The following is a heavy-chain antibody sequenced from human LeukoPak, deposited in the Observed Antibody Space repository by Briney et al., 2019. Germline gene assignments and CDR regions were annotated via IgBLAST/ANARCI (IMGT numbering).Heavy chain of an antibody. J-gene: IGHJ4*02. CDR1: GGTFSRYA. V-gene: IGHV1-69*05. CDR3: ATAFSGFCSMTSCPGYY. D-gene: IGHD2-2*01. Sequence: SVKVSCKASGGTFSRYAVSWVRQAPGQGLQWMGGIIPIFGTPNYAQKFRGRLTITTDEATNTAFMELRNLRSEDTAVYFCATAFSGFCSMTSCPGYYWGQGTLVAVSS. CDR2: IIPIFGTP.